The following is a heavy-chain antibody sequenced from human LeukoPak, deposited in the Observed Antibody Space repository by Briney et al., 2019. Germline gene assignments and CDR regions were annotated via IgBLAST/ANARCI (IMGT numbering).Heavy chain of an antibody. CDR2: ISGSGAGT. J-gene: IGHJ4*02. V-gene: IGHV3-23*01. Sequence: SGGSLRLSCAASGFTFSDYYMSWIRQAPGKGLEWVSAISGSGAGTYYADSVKGRFTISRDNFKHTLYLQMNSLRAEDTAVYYCAKVNNIAAAGTFDYWGQGTLVTVSS. CDR1: GFTFSDYY. CDR3: AKVNNIAAAGTFDY. D-gene: IGHD6-13*01.